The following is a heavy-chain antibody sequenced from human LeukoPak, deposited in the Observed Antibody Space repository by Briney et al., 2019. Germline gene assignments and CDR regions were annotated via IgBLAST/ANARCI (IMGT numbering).Heavy chain of an antibody. J-gene: IGHJ4*02. CDR1: VGSFSGYY. D-gene: IGHD6-13*01. Sequence: SETLSLTCAVYVGSFSGYYWSWIRQPPWKGLAWVVEINHSGSTNYNPSRNSRVTISVDTSKNQFSLKLSSVTAADTAVYYCARWVGCSAAAGTLGCYFDYWGQGTLVTVSS. CDR2: INHSGST. V-gene: IGHV4-34*01. CDR3: ARWVGCSAAAGTLGCYFDY.